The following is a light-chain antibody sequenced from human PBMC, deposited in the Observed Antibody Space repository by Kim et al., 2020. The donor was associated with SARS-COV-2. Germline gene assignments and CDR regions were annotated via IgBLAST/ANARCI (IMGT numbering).Light chain of an antibody. CDR2: RAS. CDR3: QQFNDWPPIWT. V-gene: IGKV3-15*01. J-gene: IGKJ1*01. CDR1: QGVNTN. Sequence: PGERATLSCRASQGVNTNVAGYQQKPGQAPRLLIYRASTRATGIPARFSGSGSGTEFTLTISSLQSEDFGVYYCQQFNDWPPIWTFGQGTKVDIK.